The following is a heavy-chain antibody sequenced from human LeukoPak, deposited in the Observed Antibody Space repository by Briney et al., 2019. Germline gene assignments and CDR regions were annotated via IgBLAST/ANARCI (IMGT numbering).Heavy chain of an antibody. D-gene: IGHD3-3*01. V-gene: IGHV3-15*01. Sequence: GGSLRLSCAASGFTFSNAWMSWVRQAPGKGLEWVGRIKSKTDGGTTDYAAPVKGRFTISRDDSKNTLYLQMNSLKTEDTAVYYCTTDLYYDFWSGYSRYDYWGQGTLVTVSS. CDR1: GFTFSNAW. J-gene: IGHJ4*02. CDR2: IKSKTDGGTT. CDR3: TTDLYYDFWSGYSRYDY.